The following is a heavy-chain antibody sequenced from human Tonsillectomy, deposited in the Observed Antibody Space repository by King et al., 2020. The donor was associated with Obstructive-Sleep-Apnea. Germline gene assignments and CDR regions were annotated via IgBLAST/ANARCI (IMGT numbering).Heavy chain of an antibody. V-gene: IGHV3-23*04. D-gene: IGHD3-3*01. Sequence: VQLVESGGGLVQPGGSLRLSCAASGFTFSSYGMSWVRQAPGKGLEWVSAISGSGDRTYYADSVKGRFTISRDNFKNTLYLQMNSLRAEDTAVYYCAKILATFAVVDPFDYWGQGTLVTVSS. CDR2: ISGSGDRT. CDR1: GFTFSSYG. CDR3: AKILATFAVVDPFDY. J-gene: IGHJ4*02.